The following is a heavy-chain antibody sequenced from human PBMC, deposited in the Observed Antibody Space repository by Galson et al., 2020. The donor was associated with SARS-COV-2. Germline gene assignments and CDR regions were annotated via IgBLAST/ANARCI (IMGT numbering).Heavy chain of an antibody. D-gene: IGHD3-3*01. Sequence: ASVKVPCKASGYPFTSYGISWVRQAPGQGLEWMGWISAYNGNTNYAEKLQGRVTMTTDTSTSTAYMELRSLRSDDTAVYYCAKVDDFWTGYYTGFDYWGQGTLVTVSS. CDR3: AKVDDFWTGYYTGFDY. V-gene: IGHV1-18*04. J-gene: IGHJ4*02. CDR1: GYPFTSYG. CDR2: ISAYNGNT.